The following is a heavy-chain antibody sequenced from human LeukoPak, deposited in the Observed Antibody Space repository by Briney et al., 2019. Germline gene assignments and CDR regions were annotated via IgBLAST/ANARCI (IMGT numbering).Heavy chain of an antibody. J-gene: IGHJ4*02. D-gene: IGHD5-12*01. Sequence: GGSLRLSCAASGFTFDDYAMSWVRQAPGKGLEWVSAISGSGGSTYYADSVKGRFTISRDNSKNTLYLQMNSLRAEDTAVYYCAKDGLGWLRLPYYFDYWGQGTLVTVSS. CDR1: GFTFDDYA. V-gene: IGHV3-23*01. CDR3: AKDGLGWLRLPYYFDY. CDR2: ISGSGGST.